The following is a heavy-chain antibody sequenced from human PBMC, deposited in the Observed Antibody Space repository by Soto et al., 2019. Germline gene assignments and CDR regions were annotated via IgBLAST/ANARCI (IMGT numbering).Heavy chain of an antibody. D-gene: IGHD1-20*01. Sequence: GGSMRLSCAASVFTFSSYSMNWVRQAPGKGLKWVSSISSSSSYIYYADSVKGRFIISRDNAKNSLYLQMNSLRAEDTAVYYCARDLLTGSSSGHFDYWGQGTLVTVSS. V-gene: IGHV3-21*01. CDR3: ARDLLTGSSSGHFDY. CDR1: VFTFSSYS. J-gene: IGHJ4*02. CDR2: ISSSSSYI.